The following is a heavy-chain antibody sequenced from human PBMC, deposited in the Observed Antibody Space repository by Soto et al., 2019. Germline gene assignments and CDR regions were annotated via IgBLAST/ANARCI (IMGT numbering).Heavy chain of an antibody. J-gene: IGHJ4*02. Sequence: ASVKVSCKASGYTFTSYGISWVRQAPGQGLEWMGWISAYNGNTNYAQKLQGRVTMTTDTSTSTAYMELRSLRSDDTAVYYCARTTYYYGSGSPNFNYWGQGTLVTVSS. CDR2: ISAYNGNT. CDR1: GYTFTSYG. D-gene: IGHD3-10*01. V-gene: IGHV1-18*01. CDR3: ARTTYYYGSGSPNFNY.